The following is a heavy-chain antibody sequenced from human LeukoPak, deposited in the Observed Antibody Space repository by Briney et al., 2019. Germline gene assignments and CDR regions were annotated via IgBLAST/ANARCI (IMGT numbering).Heavy chain of an antibody. D-gene: IGHD6-19*01. CDR1: GGSMSSSSYY. V-gene: IGHV4-39*02. Sequence: SETLSLTCTVSGGSMSSSSYYWGWIRQSPGKGLEWIGSIYYSGANHYNPSLKSRVTMSVDTSKKQFSVKLTSVSATDTALYYCVRVRGYWLVRGYLDYWGQGTQVTVSS. CDR3: VRVRGYWLVRGYLDY. J-gene: IGHJ4*02. CDR2: IYYSGAN.